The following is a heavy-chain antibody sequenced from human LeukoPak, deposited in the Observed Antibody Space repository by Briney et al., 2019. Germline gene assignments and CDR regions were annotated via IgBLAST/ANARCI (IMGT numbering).Heavy chain of an antibody. CDR2: INPNSGGT. Sequence: ASVKVSCKASGYTFTGYYMHWVLQAPGQGLEWMGWINPNSGGTNYAQKFQGRVTMTRETSISTAYMELSRLRSDDTAVYYCARVRRSGSYPSYWGQGTLVTVSS. CDR1: GYTFTGYY. D-gene: IGHD1-26*01. V-gene: IGHV1-2*02. CDR3: ARVRRSGSYPSY. J-gene: IGHJ4*02.